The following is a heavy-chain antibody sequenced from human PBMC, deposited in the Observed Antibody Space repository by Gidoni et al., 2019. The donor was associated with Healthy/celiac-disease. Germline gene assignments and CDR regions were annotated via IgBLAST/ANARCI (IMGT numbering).Heavy chain of an antibody. CDR2: INTNTGNP. Sequence: QVQLVQSGSELKKPGASVKVSCKASGYTFTSYAMNWVRQAPGQGLEWMGWINTNTGNPTYAQGCTGRFVFSLDTSVSTAYLQISSLKAEDTAVYYCARDEGKGEGYCSGGSCYNAFDIWGQGTMVTVSS. CDR3: ARDEGKGEGYCSGGSCYNAFDI. D-gene: IGHD2-15*01. V-gene: IGHV7-4-1*02. CDR1: GYTFTSYA. J-gene: IGHJ3*02.